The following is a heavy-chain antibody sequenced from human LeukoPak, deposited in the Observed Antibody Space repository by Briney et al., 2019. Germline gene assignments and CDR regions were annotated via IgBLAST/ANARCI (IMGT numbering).Heavy chain of an antibody. J-gene: IGHJ5*02. Sequence: PSETLSLTCTVSGGSISSYYWSWIRQPPGKGLEWIGYIYYSGSTNYNPSLKSRVTISVDTSKNQFSPKLSSVTAADTAVYYCARAIGSGSYGGFDPWGQGTLVTVSS. CDR2: IYYSGST. D-gene: IGHD3-10*01. CDR1: GGSISSYY. V-gene: IGHV4-59*01. CDR3: ARAIGSGSYGGFDP.